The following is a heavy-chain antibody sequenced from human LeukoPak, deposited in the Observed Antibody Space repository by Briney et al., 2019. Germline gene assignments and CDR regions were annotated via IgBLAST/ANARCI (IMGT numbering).Heavy chain of an antibody. CDR2: IIHIFGTA. CDR3: ARGRGYCSGGSCYDGAFDY. V-gene: IGHV1-69*06. J-gene: IGHJ4*02. Sequence: ASVKVSCKASGGTFSSYAISWVRQAPGQGLEWMGGIIHIFGTANYAQKFQGRVTITADKSTSTAYMELSSLRSEDTAVYYCARGRGYCSGGSCYDGAFDYWGQGTLVTVSS. CDR1: GGTFSSYA. D-gene: IGHD2-15*01.